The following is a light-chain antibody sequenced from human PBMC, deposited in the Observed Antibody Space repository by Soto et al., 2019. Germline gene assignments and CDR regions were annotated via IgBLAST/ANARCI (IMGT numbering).Light chain of an antibody. CDR1: QSASKY. J-gene: IGKJ1*01. Sequence: IVLTQSPGTLALSPGEGATLSCRASQSASKYLAWYQQKPGQAPRLLIYGASSRATGIPDSFSGSGSGTDFTLTISRLEPEDFAVYYCQQYGGSPQTFGQGTKVDIK. CDR3: QQYGGSPQT. CDR2: GAS. V-gene: IGKV3-20*01.